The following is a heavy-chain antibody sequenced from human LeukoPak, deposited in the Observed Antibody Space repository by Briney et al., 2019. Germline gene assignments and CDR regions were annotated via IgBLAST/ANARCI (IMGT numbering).Heavy chain of an antibody. J-gene: IGHJ5*02. V-gene: IGHV4-4*07. CDR2: IYTSGST. D-gene: IGHD6-13*01. CDR3: ARDMAAAPYNWFDP. Sequence: SETLSLTCTLSGGSISGYYWSWIRQPAGKGLEWIGLIYTSGSTNYNPSLKSRVTMSVDTSKNQFSLKLTSVTAADAAVYYYARDMAAAPYNWFDPWGQGTLVTVSS. CDR1: GGSISGYY.